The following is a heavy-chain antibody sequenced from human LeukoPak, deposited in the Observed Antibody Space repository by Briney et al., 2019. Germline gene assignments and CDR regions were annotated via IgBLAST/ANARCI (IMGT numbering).Heavy chain of an antibody. Sequence: SETLSLTCTVSGGSISSYYWSWIRQPAGKGLEWIGRIYTSGSTNYNPSLKSRVTMSVDTSKNQFSLKLSSVTAPDTAVYYCARVESGYSFRHYYYYMDVWGKGTTVTVSS. CDR1: GGSISSYY. D-gene: IGHD3-3*01. J-gene: IGHJ6*03. CDR3: ARVESGYSFRHYYYYMDV. V-gene: IGHV4-4*07. CDR2: IYTSGST.